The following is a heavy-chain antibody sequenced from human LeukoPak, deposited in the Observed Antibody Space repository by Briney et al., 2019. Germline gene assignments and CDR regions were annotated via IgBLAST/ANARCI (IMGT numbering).Heavy chain of an antibody. V-gene: IGHV3-7*01. CDR2: IKQDGSEK. Sequence: GGSLRLSCAASGFTFSSYWMSWVRQAPGKGLEWVANIKQDGSEKYYVDSVKGRFTISRDNAENSLYLQMNSLRAEDTAVYYCARVDSSSWYWVDYWGQGTLVTVSS. D-gene: IGHD6-13*01. CDR3: ARVDSSSWYWVDY. J-gene: IGHJ4*02. CDR1: GFTFSSYW.